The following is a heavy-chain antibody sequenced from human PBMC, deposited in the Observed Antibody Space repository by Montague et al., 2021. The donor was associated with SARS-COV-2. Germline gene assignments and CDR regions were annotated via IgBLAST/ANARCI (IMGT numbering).Heavy chain of an antibody. CDR2: IYYSGST. V-gene: IGHV4-59*01. Sequence: SETLSLTCTVSGGSISSYYWSWIRQPPGKGLEWIGYIYYSGSTNYNPSLKSRVTISVDTSKNQFSLKLSSVTAADTAVYYCARVFPRWVHFDPYFDYWGQGTLVTVSS. J-gene: IGHJ4*02. CDR1: GGSISSYY. D-gene: IGHD5-24*01. CDR3: ARVFPRWVHFDPYFDY.